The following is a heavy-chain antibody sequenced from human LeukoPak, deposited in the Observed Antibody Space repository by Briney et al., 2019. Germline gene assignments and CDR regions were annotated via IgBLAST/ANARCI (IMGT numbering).Heavy chain of an antibody. Sequence: PSETLSLTCTVSGGSISSYYWSWIRQPPGKGLEWIGYIYYSGSTNYNPSLESRVTISVDTSKNQFSLKLSSVTAADTAVYYCARDLASIAVKSRVDYWGQGTLVTVSS. J-gene: IGHJ4*02. D-gene: IGHD6-19*01. V-gene: IGHV4-59*12. CDR1: GGSISSYY. CDR3: ARDLASIAVKSRVDY. CDR2: IYYSGST.